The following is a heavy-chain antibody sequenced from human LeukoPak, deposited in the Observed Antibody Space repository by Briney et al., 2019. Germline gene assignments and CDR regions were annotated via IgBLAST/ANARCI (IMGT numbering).Heavy chain of an antibody. V-gene: IGHV1-69*13. CDR2: IIPISGTA. CDR1: GGTFSSYA. J-gene: IGHJ3*02. Sequence: ASVKVSCKASGGTFSSYAISWVRQAPGQGLEWMGGIIPISGTANYAQKFQGRVTITADESTSTAYMELSSLRSEDTAVYYCASPTIFGVVPTMDDAFDIWGQGTMVTVSS. CDR3: ASPTIFGVVPTMDDAFDI. D-gene: IGHD3-3*01.